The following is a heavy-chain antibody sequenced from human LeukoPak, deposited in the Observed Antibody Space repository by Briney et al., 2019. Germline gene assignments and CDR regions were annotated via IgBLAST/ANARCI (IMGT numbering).Heavy chain of an antibody. CDR2: FDPEDGET. J-gene: IGHJ4*02. D-gene: IGHD2-2*01. CDR1: GYTLTELS. Sequence: ASVKVSCKVSGYTLTELSMHWVRQAPGKGLEWMGGFDPEDGETIYAQKFQGRVTMTEDTSTDTAYMELSSLRSEDTAVYYCATPAYCSSTSFYFPTFDYWGQGTLVTVSS. CDR3: ATPAYCSSTSFYFPTFDY. V-gene: IGHV1-24*01.